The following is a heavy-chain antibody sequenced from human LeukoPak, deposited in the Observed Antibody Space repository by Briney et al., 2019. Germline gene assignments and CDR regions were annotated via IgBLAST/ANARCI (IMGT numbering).Heavy chain of an antibody. Sequence: GGSLRLSCAASGFTFSSYWMAWFRQAPGKGPEWVANINQDGSGEYYVDSVRGRFTISRDNAKNSLYLQMSSLRAEDTAVYYCARDFAAAVGWGQGTLVTVSS. D-gene: IGHD6-13*01. CDR3: ARDFAAAVG. J-gene: IGHJ4*02. CDR1: GFTFSSYW. V-gene: IGHV3-7*01. CDR2: INQDGSGE.